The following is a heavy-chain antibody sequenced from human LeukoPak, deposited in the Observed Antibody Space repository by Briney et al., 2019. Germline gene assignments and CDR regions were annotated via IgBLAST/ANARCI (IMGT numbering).Heavy chain of an antibody. CDR3: ARHSDPIDAFDI. CDR2: IYYSGST. J-gene: IGHJ3*02. D-gene: IGHD1-26*01. Sequence: SETLSLTCTVSGGSISSSSYYWGWIRQPPGKGLEWIGYIYYSGSTNYNPSLKSRVTISVDTSKNQFSLKLSSVTAADTAVYYCARHSDPIDAFDIWGQGTMVTVSS. CDR1: GGSISSSSYY. V-gene: IGHV4-61*05.